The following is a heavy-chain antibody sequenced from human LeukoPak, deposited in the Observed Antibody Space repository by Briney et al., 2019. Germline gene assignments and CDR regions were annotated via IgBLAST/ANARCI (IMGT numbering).Heavy chain of an antibody. Sequence: GASVNVSCKASGYTFTSYDINWVRQATGQGLEWMGWMNPNSGNTGYAQKFQGRVTMTRNTSISTAYMELSSLRSEDTAVYYCARIHQNHYGDYGYYYYYYGMDVWGQGTTVTVSS. J-gene: IGHJ6*02. CDR1: GYTFTSYD. V-gene: IGHV1-8*01. CDR2: MNPNSGNT. D-gene: IGHD4-17*01. CDR3: ARIHQNHYGDYGYYYYYYGMDV.